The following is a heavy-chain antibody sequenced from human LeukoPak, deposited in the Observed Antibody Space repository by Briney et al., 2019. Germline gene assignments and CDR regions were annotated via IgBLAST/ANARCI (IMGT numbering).Heavy chain of an antibody. CDR3: ARGRMVRGVPVDY. J-gene: IGHJ4*02. CDR2: IYYSGST. V-gene: IGHV4-39*07. D-gene: IGHD3-10*01. Sequence: PSETLSLTCTVSGGSISSSSYYWGWIRQPPGKGLEWIGSIYYSGSTYYNPSLKSRVTISVDTSKNQFSLKLSSVTAADTAVYYCARGRMVRGVPVDYWGQGTLVTVSS. CDR1: GGSISSSSYY.